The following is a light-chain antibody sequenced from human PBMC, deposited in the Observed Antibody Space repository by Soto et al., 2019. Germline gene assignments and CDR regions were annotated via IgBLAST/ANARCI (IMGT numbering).Light chain of an antibody. CDR2: GAS. CDR1: QSVTNSF. Sequence: EIVLAQSPGTLSLSPGERATLSCMASQSVTNSFLAWYQQKPGQAPRLLIYGASRRATGIPDRFSGSGSGTDFTLTISRLEPEDFAVYYCQQYGSSGTFGQGTKVDIK. J-gene: IGKJ1*01. V-gene: IGKV3-20*01. CDR3: QQYGSSGT.